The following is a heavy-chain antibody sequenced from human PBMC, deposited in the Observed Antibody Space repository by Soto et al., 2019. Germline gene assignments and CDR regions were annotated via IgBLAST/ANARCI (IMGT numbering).Heavy chain of an antibody. CDR1: GFTFSSYA. CDR2: ISYDGSNK. CDR3: ARGGMIAGAVPLQNY. Sequence: GGSLRLSCAASGFTFSSYAMHWVRQAPGKGLEWVAVISYDGSNKYYADSVKGRFTISRDNSKNTLYLQMNSLRAEDTAVYYCARGGMIAGAVPLQNYWGQGTLVTVSS. V-gene: IGHV3-30-3*01. J-gene: IGHJ4*02. D-gene: IGHD6-19*01.